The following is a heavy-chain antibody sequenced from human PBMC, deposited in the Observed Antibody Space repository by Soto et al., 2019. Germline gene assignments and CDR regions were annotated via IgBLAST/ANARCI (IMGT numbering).Heavy chain of an antibody. CDR1: GFIFSTHA. CDR3: AKQSKWSSTSCYSGGSTCPLDC. CDR2: TSATGSTT. V-gene: IGHV3-23*01. J-gene: IGHJ4*02. Sequence: EVQLLESGGSLVQPGGSLRLSCAVSGFIFSTHAMSWVRQAPGKGLEWVSGTSATGSTTYYADSVKGQFTISRDNSKNTLYLQMNSLRAEDTAVYYCAKQSKWSSTSCYSGGSTCPLDCWGQGTLVTVSS. D-gene: IGHD2-2*02.